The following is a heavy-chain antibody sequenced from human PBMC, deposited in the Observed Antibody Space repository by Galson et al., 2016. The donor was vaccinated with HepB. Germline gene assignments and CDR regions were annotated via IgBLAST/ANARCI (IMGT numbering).Heavy chain of an antibody. CDR3: ARGGKSDKYLGYFET. V-gene: IGHV3-53*05. D-gene: IGHD3-16*01. J-gene: IGHJ4*02. Sequence: SLRLSCAVSGFTVNSNYLSWVRQAPGKGLEWVSVIHSGGSTYYADSVKGRFSISRDNFNNALYLQMNRLRPEDAAVYYCARGGKSDKYLGYFETWGQGTLVTVSS. CDR1: GFTVNSNY. CDR2: IHSGGST.